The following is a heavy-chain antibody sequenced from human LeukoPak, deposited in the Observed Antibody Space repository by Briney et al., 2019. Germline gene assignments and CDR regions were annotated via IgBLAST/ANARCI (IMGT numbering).Heavy chain of an antibody. CDR3: TRDLEKSTMVRGVPTKGPFDY. Sequence: GGSLRLSCTASGFTFGDYAMSWFRQAPGKGLEWVGFIRSKAYGGTTEYAASVKGRFTISRDDSKSIAYLQMNSLKTEDTAVYYCTRDLEKSTMVRGVPTKGPFDYWGQGTLVTVSS. J-gene: IGHJ4*02. D-gene: IGHD3-10*01. CDR2: IRSKAYGGTT. V-gene: IGHV3-49*03. CDR1: GFTFGDYA.